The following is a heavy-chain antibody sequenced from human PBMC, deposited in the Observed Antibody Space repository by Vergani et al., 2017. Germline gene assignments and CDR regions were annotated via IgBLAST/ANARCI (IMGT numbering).Heavy chain of an antibody. V-gene: IGHV4-61*02. J-gene: IGHJ3*02. CDR1: GGSISSGSYY. Sequence: QVQLQESGPGLVKPSQTLSLTCTVSGGSISSGSYYWSWIRQPAGKGLEWIGRIDTSGSTNYNPSLKSRVTISVDTSKNQFSLKLSSVTAADTAVYYCASFTSFGVVYPDKYAFDIWGQGTMVTVSS. CDR2: IDTSGST. CDR3: ASFTSFGVVYPDKYAFDI. D-gene: IGHD3-3*01.